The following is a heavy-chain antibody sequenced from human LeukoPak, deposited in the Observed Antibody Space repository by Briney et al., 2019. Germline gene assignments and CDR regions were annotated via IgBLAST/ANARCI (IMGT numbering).Heavy chain of an antibody. CDR2: IYPNSGGT. Sequence: VASVKVSCKASVYTYTVYYMHWVRQAPGRGLEWMGRIYPNSGGTNYGKKFQGRVPLTRETAIRTAYMEMSRMTYEDKAVYYCARDISSRWTVSRWFDPWGQGTLVTVSS. CDR3: ARDISSRWTVSRWFDP. CDR1: VYTYTVYY. V-gene: IGHV1-2*06. J-gene: IGHJ5*02. D-gene: IGHD6-13*01.